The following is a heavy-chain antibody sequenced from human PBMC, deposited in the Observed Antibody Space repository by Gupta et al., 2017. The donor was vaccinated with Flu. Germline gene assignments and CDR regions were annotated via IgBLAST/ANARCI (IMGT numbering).Heavy chain of an antibody. V-gene: IGHV3-30*04. D-gene: IGHD1-1*01. CDR3: ATVGAGPINRGPD. J-gene: IGHJ4*02. CDR2: ITYAGKNK. Sequence: FSHFAMKWVRQAPGKGLEWVEVITYAGKNKEEADSGRGRFNIYRDKANNTLYLQMNSLRAEDTAIYYCATVGAGPINRGPDWGQGTLVTVSS. CDR1: FSHFA.